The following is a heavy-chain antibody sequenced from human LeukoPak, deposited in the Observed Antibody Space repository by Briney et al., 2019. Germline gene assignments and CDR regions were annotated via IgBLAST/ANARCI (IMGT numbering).Heavy chain of an antibody. J-gene: IGHJ4*02. CDR1: GGSFSGYY. D-gene: IGHD3-10*01. CDR3: AGSYGSGSYRFDY. CDR2: INHSGST. Sequence: SETLSLTCAVYGGSFSGYYWSWIRQPPGKGLEWIGEINHSGSTNYNPSLTSRVTISVDTSKNQFSLKLSSVTASDTAVYYCAGSYGSGSYRFDYWGQGTLVTVSS. V-gene: IGHV4-34*01.